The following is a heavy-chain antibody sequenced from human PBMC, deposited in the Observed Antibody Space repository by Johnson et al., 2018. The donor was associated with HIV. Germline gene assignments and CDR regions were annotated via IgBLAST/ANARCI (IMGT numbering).Heavy chain of an antibody. Sequence: VQLVESGGGVAQPGRSLRLSCAASGFTFSSYGMHWVRQAPGKGLEWVAVISYDESNKYYADSVKGRFTISRDNAKNSLYLQMNSLRAEDTALYYCARGNYYGSGSYGAFDVWGQGTMVTVSS. D-gene: IGHD3-10*01. V-gene: IGHV3-30*03. CDR1: GFTFSSYG. CDR2: ISYDESNK. CDR3: ARGNYYGSGSYGAFDV. J-gene: IGHJ3*01.